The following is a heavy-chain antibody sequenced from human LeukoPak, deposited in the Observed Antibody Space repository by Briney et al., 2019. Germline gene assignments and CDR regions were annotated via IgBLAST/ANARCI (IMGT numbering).Heavy chain of an antibody. CDR1: GFTVRSNY. CDR2: ISSSSSYI. CDR3: ARDSSTRRLDY. V-gene: IGHV3-21*01. Sequence: GGSLRLSCAASGFTVRSNYMSWVRQAPGKGLEWVSSISSSSSYIYYADSVKGRFTISRDNAKNSLYLQMNSLRAEDTAVYYCARDSSTRRLDYWGQGTLVTVSS. J-gene: IGHJ4*02. D-gene: IGHD6-13*01.